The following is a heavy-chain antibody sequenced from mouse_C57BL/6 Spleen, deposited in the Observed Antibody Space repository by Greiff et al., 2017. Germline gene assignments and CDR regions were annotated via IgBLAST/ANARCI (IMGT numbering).Heavy chain of an antibody. Sequence: QVQLQQSGAELVRPGASVTLSCKASGYTFTDYEMNWVKQTTVHGLEWIGDIDPETGGTAYNQKFKGKAILTADKSSSTAYMELRSLTSEDSAVYYCTRKGGSRLFDYWGQGTTLTVSS. CDR3: TRKGGSRLFDY. D-gene: IGHD1-1*01. CDR1: GYTFTDYE. CDR2: IDPETGGT. V-gene: IGHV1-15*01. J-gene: IGHJ2*01.